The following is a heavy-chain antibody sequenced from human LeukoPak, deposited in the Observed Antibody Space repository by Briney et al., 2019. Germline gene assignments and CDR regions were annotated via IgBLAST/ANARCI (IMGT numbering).Heavy chain of an antibody. CDR3: TRDEVFWSGSIFDY. CDR1: GFTFVDYG. V-gene: IGHV3-49*04. J-gene: IGHJ4*02. CDR2: IKSRAYGGTS. Sequence: GRSLRLSCTTYGFTFVDYGLSWVRQAPGKGLEWVGLIKSRAYGGTSEYAASVKGRFTISRDDSKNIAYLQMNSLKTEDTAVYYCTRDEVFWSGSIFDYWGQGTLVTVSS. D-gene: IGHD3-3*01.